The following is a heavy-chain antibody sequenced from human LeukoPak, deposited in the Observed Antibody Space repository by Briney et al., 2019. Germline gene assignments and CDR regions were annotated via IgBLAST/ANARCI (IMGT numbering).Heavy chain of an antibody. CDR1: GVSINSHY. J-gene: IGHJ6*03. V-gene: IGHV4-59*11. Sequence: SETLSLTCTVSGVSINSHYWSWIRQPPGKGLEWIGFIYDGGSANYKSSLKSRATMTVDTSKNQFSLKLNSVSAADTAVYYCARVLQNYYHMDVWGKGTTVTVSS. D-gene: IGHD3-3*01. CDR3: ARVLQNYYHMDV. CDR2: IYDGGSA.